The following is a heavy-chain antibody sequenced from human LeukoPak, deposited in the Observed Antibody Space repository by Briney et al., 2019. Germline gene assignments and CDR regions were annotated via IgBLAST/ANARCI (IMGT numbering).Heavy chain of an antibody. CDR3: ARVPSSSGWGADY. Sequence: PGRSLRLSCAAPGFSFSSHAMHWVRQAPGKGLEWVAVILYDGSNKYYADSVKGRFTISRDNSKNTLYLQMNSLRAEDTAVYYCARVPSSSGWGADYWGQGTLVTVSS. CDR1: GFSFSSHA. CDR2: ILYDGSNK. J-gene: IGHJ4*02. D-gene: IGHD6-6*01. V-gene: IGHV3-30*04.